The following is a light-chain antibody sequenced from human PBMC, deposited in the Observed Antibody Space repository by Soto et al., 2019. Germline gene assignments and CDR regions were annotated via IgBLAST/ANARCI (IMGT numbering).Light chain of an antibody. CDR1: QSVSSN. CDR3: QQYNNWLTT. V-gene: IGKV3-15*01. CDR2: GTS. J-gene: IGKJ1*01. Sequence: EILMTQSPATLSVSPGERVTFSCRASQSVSSNLAWYQQKPGQAPRLLIYGTSTRATGIPARFSGSGSGTEFTLTISSLQSEDFAVYYCQQYNNWLTTFGQGTKVDIK.